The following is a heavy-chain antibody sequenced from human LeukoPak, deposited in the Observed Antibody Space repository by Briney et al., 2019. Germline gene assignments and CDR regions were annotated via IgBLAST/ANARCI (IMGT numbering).Heavy chain of an antibody. CDR2: IKQDGSEK. V-gene: IGHV3-7*01. Sequence: GGSLRLSCAASGFTFSSYWMTWVRQAPGKGLEWVANIKQDGSEKYYVDSVKGRFTISRDNAKNPLYLQMNSLRAEDTAVYYCARAFNEGYYFDYWGQGTLVTVSS. CDR3: ARAFNEGYYFDY. J-gene: IGHJ4*02. CDR1: GFTFSSYW.